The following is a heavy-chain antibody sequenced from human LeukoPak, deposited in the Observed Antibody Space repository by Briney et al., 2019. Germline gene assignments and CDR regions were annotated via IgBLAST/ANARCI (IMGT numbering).Heavy chain of an antibody. CDR2: VYTSGIT. CDR3: AGGDWNYLELDA. Sequence: SETLSLTCTVFGDSISSYYWTWIRQAAGKGLEWIGRVYTSGITYYNPSFHSRVTMSLDSSENQFSLKLISVTAADTAIYYCAGGDWNYLELDAWGQRTLVSVAS. CDR1: GDSISSYY. D-gene: IGHD1-7*01. J-gene: IGHJ5*02. V-gene: IGHV4-4*07.